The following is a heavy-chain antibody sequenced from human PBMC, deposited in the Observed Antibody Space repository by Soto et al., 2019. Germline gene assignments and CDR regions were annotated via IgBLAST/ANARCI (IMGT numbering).Heavy chain of an antibody. CDR1: GFTFSDYY. Sequence: PGGSLRLSCAASGFTFSDYYMSWIRQAPGKGLEWVSYISSSSSYTNYADSVKGRFTISRDNAKNSLYLQMNSLRAEDTAVYYCARIPKYYYGSGSSYGVDVWGQGTTVTVSS. V-gene: IGHV3-11*06. D-gene: IGHD3-10*01. CDR2: ISSSSSYT. CDR3: ARIPKYYYGSGSSYGVDV. J-gene: IGHJ6*02.